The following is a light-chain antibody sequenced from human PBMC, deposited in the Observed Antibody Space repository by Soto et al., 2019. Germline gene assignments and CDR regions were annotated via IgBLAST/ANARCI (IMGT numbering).Light chain of an antibody. V-gene: IGLV2-11*01. CDR1: SSDVGGYNY. CDR2: DVN. CDR3: CSYAGNYTYV. J-gene: IGLJ1*01. Sequence: QSALTQPRSVSGSPGQSVTISCTGTSSDVGGYNYVSWYQQNPGKAPKLMIYDVNKRPSGVPNRFSASKSDNTASLTISGLQADDDADYYCCSYAGNYTYVFGTGTKLTVL.